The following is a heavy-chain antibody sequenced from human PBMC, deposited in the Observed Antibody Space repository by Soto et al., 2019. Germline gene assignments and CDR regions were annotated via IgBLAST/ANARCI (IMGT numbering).Heavy chain of an antibody. Sequence: QVQLVQSGAEVKKPGSSVKVSCKASGGTFSSYTISWVRQAPGQGLEWMGRIIPILGIANYAQKFQGRVTITAEKSTSTAYMELSSLRSEDTAVYYCARGYEGLYYYYGMDVWGQGTTVTVSS. CDR3: ARGYEGLYYYYGMDV. CDR1: GGTFSSYT. J-gene: IGHJ6*02. CDR2: IIPILGIA. D-gene: IGHD2-2*01. V-gene: IGHV1-69*02.